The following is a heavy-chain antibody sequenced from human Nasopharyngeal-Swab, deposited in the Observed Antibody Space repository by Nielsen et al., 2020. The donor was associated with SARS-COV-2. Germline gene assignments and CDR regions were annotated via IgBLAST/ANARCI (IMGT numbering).Heavy chain of an antibody. CDR1: GGSISSGDYY. CDR2: IYYSGST. D-gene: IGHD6-19*01. J-gene: IGHJ4*02. CDR3: ARVTWDSGWSEPFDY. Sequence: SETLSLTCTVSGGSISSGDYYWSWIRQPPGKGLEWIGYIYYSGSTYYNPSLKSRVTISVDTSKNQFSLKLSSVIAADTAVYYCARVTWDSGWSEPFDYWGQGTLVTVSS. V-gene: IGHV4-30-4*01.